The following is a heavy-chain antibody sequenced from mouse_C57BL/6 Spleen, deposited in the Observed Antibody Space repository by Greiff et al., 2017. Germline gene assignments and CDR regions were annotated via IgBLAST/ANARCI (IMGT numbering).Heavy chain of an antibody. CDR3: ARKEGYTPFAY. Sequence: QVQLQQPGAELVRPGSSVKLSCKASGYTFTSYWMDWVKQRPGQGLEWIGNIYPSDSETHYNQKFKDKATLTVDKSSSTAYMQLSSLTSEDSAVYYCARKEGYTPFAYWGKGTLVTVSA. V-gene: IGHV1-61*01. J-gene: IGHJ3*01. D-gene: IGHD3-1*01. CDR1: GYTFTSYW. CDR2: IYPSDSET.